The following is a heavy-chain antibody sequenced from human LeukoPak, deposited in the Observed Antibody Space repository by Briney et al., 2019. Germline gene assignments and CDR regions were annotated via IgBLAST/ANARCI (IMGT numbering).Heavy chain of an antibody. CDR2: INHSGST. Sequence: PSETLSLTCAVYGGSFSGYYWSWIRQPPGKGLEWIGEINHSGSTNYNPSLKSRVTISVDTSKNQFSLKLSSVTAADTAVYYCARAGDYALKDWGQGTLVTVSS. V-gene: IGHV4-34*01. CDR1: GGSFSGYY. CDR3: ARAGDYALKD. J-gene: IGHJ4*02. D-gene: IGHD4-17*01.